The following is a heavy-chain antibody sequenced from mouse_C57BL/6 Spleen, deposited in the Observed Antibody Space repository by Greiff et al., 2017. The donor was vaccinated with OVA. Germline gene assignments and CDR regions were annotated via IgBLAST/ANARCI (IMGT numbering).Heavy chain of an antibody. CDR2: INPSSGYT. D-gene: IGHD1-1*01. J-gene: IGHJ2*01. CDR3: AKIFITTVVATDY. V-gene: IGHV1-7*01. CDR1: GYTFTSYW. Sequence: QVQLKQSGAELAKPGASVKLSCKASGYTFTSYWMHWVKQRPGQGLEWIGYINPSSGYTKYNQKFKDKATLTADKSSSTAYMQLSSLTYEDSAVYYCAKIFITTVVATDYWGQGTTLTVSS.